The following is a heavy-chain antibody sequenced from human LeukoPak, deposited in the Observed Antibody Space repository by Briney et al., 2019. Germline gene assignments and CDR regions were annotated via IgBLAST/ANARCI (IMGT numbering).Heavy chain of an antibody. J-gene: IGHJ4*02. CDR1: GFTFTNYW. D-gene: IGHD6-19*01. CDR3: AGSRGWLFDY. CDR2: IKEDRSQI. V-gene: IGHV3-7*01. Sequence: GGPLRLSCAGSGFTFTNYWMNWVRQAPGKGLEWVANIKEDRSQIYYVDSVKGRFTISRDNAKNSVYLQMNSLRAEDTAVYYCAGSRGWLFDYWGQGTLVAVSS.